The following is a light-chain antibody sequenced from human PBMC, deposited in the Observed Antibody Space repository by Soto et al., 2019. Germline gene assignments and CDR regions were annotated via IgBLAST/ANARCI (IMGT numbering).Light chain of an antibody. CDR3: QQRRYSLT. V-gene: IGKV3-11*01. CDR1: RSIDNS. CDR2: YAS. J-gene: IGKJ4*01. Sequence: EVVLTQSPAIRSLSRVEIGTGSFRASRSIDNSLAWYQHRPGQAPRLLIYYASDRATGIPARFSGSGSGTDFTLTISSLEAEDFAVYYCQQRRYSLTFGGGTRWIS.